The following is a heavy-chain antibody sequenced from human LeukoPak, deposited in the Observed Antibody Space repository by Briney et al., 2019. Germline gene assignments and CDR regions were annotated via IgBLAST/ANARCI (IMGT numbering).Heavy chain of an antibody. J-gene: IGHJ5*02. CDR2: IRSKANSYAT. D-gene: IGHD3-3*01. Sequence: GGSLRLSCAASGFTFSSYWMHWVRQAPGKGLEWVGRIRSKANSYATAYAASVKGRFTISRDDSKNTAYLQMNSLKTEDTAVYYCTRRANYDFWSGYSNNWFDPWGQGTLVTVSS. CDR3: TRRANYDFWSGYSNNWFDP. CDR1: GFTFSSYW. V-gene: IGHV3-73*01.